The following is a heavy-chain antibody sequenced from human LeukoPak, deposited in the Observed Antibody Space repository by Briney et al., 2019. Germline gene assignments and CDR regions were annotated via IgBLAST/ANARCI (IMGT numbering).Heavy chain of an antibody. CDR2: IYYSGST. Sequence: SETLSLTCTVSGGSISSYYWSWIRQPAGKGLEWIGRIYYSGSTNYNPSLKSRVTISVDTSKNQFSLRLRSVTAADTAVYYCARVTGYMIEDYFDYWGQGTLVTVSS. V-gene: IGHV4-4*07. CDR1: GGSISSYY. J-gene: IGHJ4*02. D-gene: IGHD3-22*01. CDR3: ARVTGYMIEDYFDY.